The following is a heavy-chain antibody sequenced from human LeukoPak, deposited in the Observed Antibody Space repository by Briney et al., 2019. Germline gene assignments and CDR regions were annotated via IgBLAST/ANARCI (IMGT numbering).Heavy chain of an antibody. CDR2: SRIKSNSYTT. J-gene: IGHJ1*01. V-gene: IGHV3-72*01. Sequence: PGGSLILSCAASGFTFSDLYMDWVRQAPGKGLEWVGRSRIKSNSYTTEYAASVKGRFTVSRDDSKNSLYLQMNSLKTEDTAVYYCAGAMEHWGQGTLVTVSS. CDR3: AGAMEH. CDR1: GFTFSDLY.